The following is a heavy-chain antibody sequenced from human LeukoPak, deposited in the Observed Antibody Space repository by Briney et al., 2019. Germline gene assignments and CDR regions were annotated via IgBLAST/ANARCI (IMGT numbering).Heavy chain of an antibody. CDR3: ARDRGDITPTTVFDY. CDR1: GGSVGSYY. D-gene: IGHD2-15*01. Sequence: SETLSLTCTVTGGSVGSYYWSWIRRPPGKGLEWIGYVYYSGSTNYNPSLKSRVTISVDTSKNQLSLKLTSVTAADTAVYYCARDRGDITPTTVFDYWGQGTLVTVSS. V-gene: IGHV4-59*02. CDR2: VYYSGST. J-gene: IGHJ4*02.